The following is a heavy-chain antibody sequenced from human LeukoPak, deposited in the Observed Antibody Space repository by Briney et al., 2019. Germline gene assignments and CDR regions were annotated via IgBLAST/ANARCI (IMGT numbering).Heavy chain of an antibody. D-gene: IGHD1-26*01. CDR2: IYYSGST. V-gene: IGHV4-61*01. CDR1: GGSISSSYYY. CDR3: ARGYSGSYGRFDY. Sequence: SETLSLTCTVSGGSISSSYYYWSWIRQPPGKGLEWIGYIYYSGSTSYNPSLKSRVTISVDTSKNQFSLKLSSVTAADTAVYYCARGYSGSYGRFDYWGQGTLVTVSS. J-gene: IGHJ4*02.